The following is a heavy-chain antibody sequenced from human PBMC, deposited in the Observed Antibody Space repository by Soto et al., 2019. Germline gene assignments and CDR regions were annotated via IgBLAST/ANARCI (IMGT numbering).Heavy chain of an antibody. D-gene: IGHD1-1*01. CDR2: IYYSGST. V-gene: IGHV4-59*12. CDR3: ARGVVLEDY. J-gene: IGHJ4*02. CDR1: GGSISSYY. Sequence: PSETLSLTCTVSGGSISSYYWSGIRQPPGKGLEWIGYIYYSGSTNYNPSLKSRVTISVDTSKNQFSLKLSSVTAADTAVYYCARGVVLEDYWGQGTLLTVSS.